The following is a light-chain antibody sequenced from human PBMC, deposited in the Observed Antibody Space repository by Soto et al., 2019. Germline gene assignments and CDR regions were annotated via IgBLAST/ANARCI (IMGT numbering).Light chain of an antibody. J-gene: IGLJ1*01. V-gene: IGLV2-14*01. Sequence: QSVLTQPASASGSPGQSITISCTGPSSDLGAYKDVSWYQQHPGKAPKLMIYEVSNRPSGVSNRFSGSESGNTASLTISGLQAEDEADYYCSSYTSSTTPVYVFGTGTKVTVL. CDR3: SSYTSSTTPVYV. CDR2: EVS. CDR1: SSDLGAYKD.